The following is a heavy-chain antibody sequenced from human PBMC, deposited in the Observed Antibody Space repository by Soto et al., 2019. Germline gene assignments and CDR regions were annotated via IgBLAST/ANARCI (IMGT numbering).Heavy chain of an antibody. Sequence: QVQLVESGGGVVQPGRSLRLSCAASGFTFSSYAMHWVRQAPGKGLEWVAVISYDGSNKYYADSVKGRFTISRDNSKNTLYLQMNSPRAEDTAVYYCARGGDYEAFDIWGQGTMVTVSS. CDR3: ARGGDYEAFDI. CDR1: GFTFSSYA. CDR2: ISYDGSNK. J-gene: IGHJ3*02. D-gene: IGHD4-17*01. V-gene: IGHV3-30-3*01.